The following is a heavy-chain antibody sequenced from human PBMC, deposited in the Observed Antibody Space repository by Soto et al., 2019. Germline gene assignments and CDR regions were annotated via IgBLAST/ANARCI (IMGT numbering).Heavy chain of an antibody. CDR1: GYTFTSYG. V-gene: IGHV1-18*01. CDR3: ASRSSGPDY. Sequence: ASVKVSCKASGYTFTSYGISWVRQAPGQGLEWMGRISACNGKRNYAQKFQGRVTITTDKSTSTAYMELSSLRSEDTAVYYCASRSSGPDYWGQGTLVTVSS. D-gene: IGHD6-19*01. J-gene: IGHJ4*02. CDR2: ISACNGKR.